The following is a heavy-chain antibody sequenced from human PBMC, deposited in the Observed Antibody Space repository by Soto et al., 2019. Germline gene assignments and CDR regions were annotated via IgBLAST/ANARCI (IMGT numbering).Heavy chain of an antibody. J-gene: IGHJ4*02. Sequence: PSETLSLTCAVYGGSFSGYYWSWIRQPPGKGLEWIGEINHSGSTNYNPSLKSRVTISVDTSKNQFSLKLSSVTAADTAVYYCARGGGTGKLAAAVASDYWGQGTLVTSPQ. CDR2: INHSGST. D-gene: IGHD6-13*01. CDR3: ARGGGTGKLAAAVASDY. V-gene: IGHV4-34*01. CDR1: GGSFSGYY.